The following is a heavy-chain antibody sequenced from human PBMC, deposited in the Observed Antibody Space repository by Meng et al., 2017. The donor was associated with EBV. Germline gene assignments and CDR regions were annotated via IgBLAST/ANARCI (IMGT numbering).Heavy chain of an antibody. V-gene: IGHV1-3*01. CDR2: INVGVGYT. D-gene: IGHD2-21*01. J-gene: IGHJ4*02. Sequence: QCQLGQSGAEVKNPGASVKCSCKASGYAFTSYILHWVRQAPGQRLEWMGWINVGVGYTKYSQKFQGRVTISSDTSATTGYMELSSLRSEDTAVYYCVRGPPVGVPGPGDYWGQGTLVTVSS. CDR3: VRGPPVGVPGPGDY. CDR1: GYAFTSYI.